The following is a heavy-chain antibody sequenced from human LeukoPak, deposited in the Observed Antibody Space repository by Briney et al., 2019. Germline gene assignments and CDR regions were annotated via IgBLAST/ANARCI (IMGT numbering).Heavy chain of an antibody. CDR2: IYYSGST. CDR3: ARAAPNYYDSSGSLRNPYFDY. J-gene: IGHJ4*02. V-gene: IGHV4-59*06. D-gene: IGHD3-22*01. CDR1: GGSISDYY. Sequence: PSETLSLTCTVSGGSISDYYWNWMRQPPGKGLEWIGNIYYSGSTYYSPSLKSRVTMSVDTSKNQFSLTLISVTAADTAVYFCARAAPNYYDSSGSLRNPYFDYWGQGTLVTVSS.